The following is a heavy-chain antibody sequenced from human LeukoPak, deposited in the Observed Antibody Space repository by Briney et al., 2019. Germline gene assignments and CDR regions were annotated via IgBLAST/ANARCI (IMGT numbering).Heavy chain of an antibody. D-gene: IGHD2-2*01. CDR3: ARGTSAGGFDY. Sequence: SETLSLTCTVSGGSISSYYWSWIRQPPGKGLEWIGYIYYSGSTNYNPSLKSRVTISVDTSKNQFSLKLSSVTAADTAVYYRARGTSAGGFDYWGQGTLVTVSS. CDR2: IYYSGST. J-gene: IGHJ4*02. V-gene: IGHV4-59*01. CDR1: GGSISSYY.